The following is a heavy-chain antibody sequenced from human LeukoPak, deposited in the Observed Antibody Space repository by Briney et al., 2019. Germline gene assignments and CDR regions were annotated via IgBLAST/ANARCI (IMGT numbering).Heavy chain of an antibody. CDR1: GYTFTSYG. D-gene: IGHD4/OR15-4a*01. J-gene: IGHJ6*02. V-gene: IGHV1-18*01. CDR3: ARWGATAYYYYYGMDV. CDR2: ISAYNGNT. Sequence: ASVKVSCKASGYTFTSYGISWVRQAPGQGLEWMGWISAYNGNTNYAQELQGRVTMTTDTSTSTAYMELRSLRSDDTAVYYCARWGATAYYYYYGMDVWGQGTTVTVSS.